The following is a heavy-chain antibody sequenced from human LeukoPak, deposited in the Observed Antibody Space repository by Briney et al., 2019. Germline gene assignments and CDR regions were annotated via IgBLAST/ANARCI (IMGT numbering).Heavy chain of an antibody. CDR3: AAQYYYDSSGYSYFDY. V-gene: IGHV4-31*03. Sequence: PSQTLSLTCTVSGGSISSGGYYWSWIRQHPGKGLEWIGYIYYSGSTYYNPSLKSRVTISVDTSKNQFSLKLSSVTAADTAVYYCAAQYYYDSSGYSYFDYRGQGTLVTVSS. CDR2: IYYSGST. CDR1: GGSISSGGYY. J-gene: IGHJ4*02. D-gene: IGHD3-22*01.